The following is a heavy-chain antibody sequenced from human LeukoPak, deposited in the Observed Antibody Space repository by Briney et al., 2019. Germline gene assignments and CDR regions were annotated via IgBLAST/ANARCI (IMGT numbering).Heavy chain of an antibody. J-gene: IGHJ3*02. CDR1: GFTFTGYY. D-gene: IGHD2-21*01. CDR2: INANSGGP. V-gene: IGHV1-2*02. CDR3: AREIPSTIDGDDI. Sequence: GASVKVSCKASGFTFTGYYIHWVRQAPGQGFEWIGWINANSGGPKYAQKFQGRVTMTRDTSISTAYMELTSLKSDDTAVYFCAREIPSTIDGDDIWGQGTMVTVSS.